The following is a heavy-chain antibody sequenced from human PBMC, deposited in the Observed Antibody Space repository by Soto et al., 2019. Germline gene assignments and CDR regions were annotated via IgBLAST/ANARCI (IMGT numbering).Heavy chain of an antibody. Sequence: EALSLASDVDGPSSSAQSCSWIRPPPGKGLEWSGEINNRRDTSYNQSLKTRVTISVDTSKSQFSLKLTSVNAADRDVYYCARGSVDTIDSSGFYEYWGQGTPVTVSS. V-gene: IGHV4-34*01. J-gene: IGHJ4*02. CDR3: ARGSVDTIDSSGFYEY. CDR2: INNRRDT. CDR1: GPSSSAQS. D-gene: IGHD3-22*01.